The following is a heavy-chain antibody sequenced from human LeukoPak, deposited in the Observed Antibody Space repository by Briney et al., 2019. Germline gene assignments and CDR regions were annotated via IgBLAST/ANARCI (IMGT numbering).Heavy chain of an antibody. CDR3: AKDGYGYLSEGMIMDY. CDR1: GFTFDDYA. V-gene: IGHV3-43D*03. CDR2: ISWDGGST. Sequence: GGSLRLSCAASGFTFDDYAMHWVRQAPGKGLEWVSLISWDGGSTYYADSVKGRFTISRDNSKNSLYLQMNSLRAEDTALYYCAKDGYGYLSEGMIMDYWGQGTLVTVSS. D-gene: IGHD5-18*01. J-gene: IGHJ4*02.